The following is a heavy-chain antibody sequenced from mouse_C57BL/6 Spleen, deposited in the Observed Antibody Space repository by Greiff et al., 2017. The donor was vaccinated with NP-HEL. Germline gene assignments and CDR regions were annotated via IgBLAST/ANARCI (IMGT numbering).Heavy chain of an antibody. Sequence: QVQLQQSGAELVKPGASVKLSCKASGYTFTEYTIHWVKQRPGQGLEWIGWFYPGSGSIKYNEKFKDKAKLTADKYSSKVYMELSRMTSDVSAVYFCASHEEGLLPYAMDYWGQGTSVTVSS. CDR2: FYPGSGSI. D-gene: IGHD3-1*01. J-gene: IGHJ4*01. V-gene: IGHV1-62-2*01. CDR1: GYTFTEYT. CDR3: ASHEEGLLPYAMDY.